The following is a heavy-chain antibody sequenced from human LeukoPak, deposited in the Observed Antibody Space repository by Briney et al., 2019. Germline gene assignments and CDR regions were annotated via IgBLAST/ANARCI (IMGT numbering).Heavy chain of an antibody. CDR3: SRVVGECSSTSCYGGYAFDI. Sequence: GASVKVSCKASGYTFTAYYMHWVRQAPGQGLEWMGRINPNSGGTNYAQKFQGRVTMTRDTSISTAYMDLSRLRSDDTAVCYCSRVVGECSSTSCYGGYAFDIWGQGTMVTVSS. D-gene: IGHD2-2*01. CDR1: GYTFTAYY. J-gene: IGHJ3*02. V-gene: IGHV1-2*06. CDR2: INPNSGGT.